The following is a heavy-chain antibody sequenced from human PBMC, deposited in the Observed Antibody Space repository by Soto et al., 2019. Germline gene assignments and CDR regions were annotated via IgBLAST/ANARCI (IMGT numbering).Heavy chain of an antibody. V-gene: IGHV5-51*01. Sequence: GESLKISCEGSGYTFTNYWIGWVRQMPGKGLEWMGIIYPGDSDTRYSPSFQGQVTFSADKSTTSAYLQWSSLKASDTAIYFCARRARGNWAFDYSGQGTLVTVSS. D-gene: IGHD3-16*01. CDR1: GYTFTNYW. J-gene: IGHJ4*02. CDR3: ARRARGNWAFDY. CDR2: IYPGDSDT.